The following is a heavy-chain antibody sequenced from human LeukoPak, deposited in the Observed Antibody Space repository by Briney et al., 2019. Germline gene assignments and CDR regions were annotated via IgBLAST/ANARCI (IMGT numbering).Heavy chain of an antibody. J-gene: IGHJ4*02. CDR2: IKQDGSEK. CDR1: GFTFSGYW. Sequence: GGSLRLSCAASGFTFSGYWMSWVRQAPGKGREWVASIKQDGSEKYYVDSVKGRFTISRDNAKNSLYLQMNSLRAEDTAVYYCARGLAEYNRYFDYWGQGTLVTVSS. D-gene: IGHD6-6*01. CDR3: ARGLAEYNRYFDY. V-gene: IGHV3-7*01.